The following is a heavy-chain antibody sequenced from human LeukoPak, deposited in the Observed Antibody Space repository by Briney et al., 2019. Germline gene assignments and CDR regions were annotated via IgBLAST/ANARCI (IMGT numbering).Heavy chain of an antibody. CDR2: ISGSGGST. Sequence: PGGSLRLSCAASGSTFSSYAMSWVRQAPGKGLEWVSAISGSGGSTYYADSVKGRFTISRDNSRNTLYLQMNSLRAEDTAVYYCAKGGYCSGGSCYSDYWGQGTLVTVSS. CDR1: GSTFSSYA. CDR3: AKGGYCSGGSCYSDY. V-gene: IGHV3-23*01. D-gene: IGHD2-15*01. J-gene: IGHJ4*02.